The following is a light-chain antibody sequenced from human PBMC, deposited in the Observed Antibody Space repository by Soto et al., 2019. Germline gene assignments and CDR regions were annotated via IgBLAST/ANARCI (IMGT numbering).Light chain of an antibody. CDR3: SSYTSSSTL. V-gene: IGLV2-14*01. J-gene: IGLJ1*01. CDR1: SSDVGAYNS. Sequence: QSALAQPASVSGSPGQSITISCTGTSSDVGAYNSVSWYQQHPGKAPKLMIYAVTDRPSGVSSRFSGSKSGNTASLTISGLQAEDEADYYCSSYTSSSTLFGTGTKLTVL. CDR2: AVT.